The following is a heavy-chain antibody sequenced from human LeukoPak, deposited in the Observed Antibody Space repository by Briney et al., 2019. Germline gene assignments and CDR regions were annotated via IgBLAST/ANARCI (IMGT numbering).Heavy chain of an antibody. CDR1: GFTVSSTA. J-gene: IGHJ4*02. CDR3: AKRRITFDS. V-gene: IGHV3-23*01. Sequence: PGGSLRLSCAASGFTVSSTAMSWVRQAPGKGLEWVSGISGSDGNIYYADSVKGRFTISRDSSKNTLYLQMSSLSADDTAVYYCAKRRITFDSWGQGTLVTVSS. CDR2: ISGSDGNI. D-gene: IGHD3-10*01.